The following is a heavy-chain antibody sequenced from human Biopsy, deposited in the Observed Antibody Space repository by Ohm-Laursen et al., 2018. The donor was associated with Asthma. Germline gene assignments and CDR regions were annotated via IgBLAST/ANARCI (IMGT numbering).Heavy chain of an antibody. Sequence: SVKVSCKPSGGTFNNYAINWVRQAPGQGLEWMGGIIPIVGTTAYGQKFQGRVTITADEATSTAYMELSSLRSEDTAVYYCARDQGDFWFFDLWGRGSLVTVSS. D-gene: IGHD3-16*01. V-gene: IGHV1-69*13. CDR2: IIPIVGTT. J-gene: IGHJ2*01. CDR3: ARDQGDFWFFDL. CDR1: GGTFNNYA.